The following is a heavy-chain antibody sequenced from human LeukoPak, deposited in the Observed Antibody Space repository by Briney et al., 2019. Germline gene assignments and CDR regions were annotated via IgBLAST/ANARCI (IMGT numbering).Heavy chain of an antibody. CDR2: INPNSGGT. V-gene: IGHV1-2*02. J-gene: IGHJ6*03. Sequence: GASVKVSCKASGYSFTDYYIHWVRQAPGQGLEWMGWINPNSGGTNYAQKFQGRVTMTRDTSISTVYMELSSLRSEDTAVYYCARGGEYYYDSSGYYYDYYYMDVWGKGTTVTVSS. CDR3: ARGGEYYYDSSGYYYDYYYMDV. CDR1: GYSFTDYY. D-gene: IGHD3-22*01.